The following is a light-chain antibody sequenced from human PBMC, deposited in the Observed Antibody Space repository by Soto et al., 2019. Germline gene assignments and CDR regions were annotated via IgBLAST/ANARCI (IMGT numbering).Light chain of an antibody. Sequence: DIQMTQSPSSLSASVGDRVTITCRASQSISSYLNWYQQKPGKAPKLLIYAASSLQSGVLSRFSGSGSGTDFTLTISSLQPEDFATYSCQQSYSTPITFGQGTRLEIK. CDR1: QSISSY. J-gene: IGKJ5*01. CDR3: QQSYSTPIT. V-gene: IGKV1-39*01. CDR2: AAS.